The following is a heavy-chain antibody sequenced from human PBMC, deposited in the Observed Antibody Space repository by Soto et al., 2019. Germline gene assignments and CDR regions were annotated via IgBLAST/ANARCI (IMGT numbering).Heavy chain of an antibody. D-gene: IGHD3-3*01. V-gene: IGHV1-8*01. CDR1: GYTLTSYD. CDR2: MNSNSGNT. CDR3: ARDYDFWIGYSTDPGYYGMDV. Sequence: ASVKVSCKASGYTLTSYDINWVRQATGRGLEWMGWMNSNSGNTGYAQKFQGRVTMTRNTSISTAYMELSSLRSEDTAVYYCARDYDFWIGYSTDPGYYGMDVWGQGTTVTVSS. J-gene: IGHJ6*02.